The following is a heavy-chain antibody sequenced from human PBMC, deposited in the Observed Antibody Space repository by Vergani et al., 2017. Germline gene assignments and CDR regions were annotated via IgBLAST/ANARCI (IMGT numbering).Heavy chain of an antibody. CDR3: AREPHPDYYGSGTYGMDV. Sequence: QVQLVQSGAEVKKPGSSVKVSCKASGGTFSSYAISWVRQAPGQGLEWMGGIIPIFGTANYAQKFQGRVTITADESTGTAYMELSSLRSEDTAVYYCAREPHPDYYGSGTYGMDVWGQGTTVTVSS. J-gene: IGHJ6*02. D-gene: IGHD3-10*01. CDR1: GGTFSSYA. CDR2: IIPIFGTA. V-gene: IGHV1-69*12.